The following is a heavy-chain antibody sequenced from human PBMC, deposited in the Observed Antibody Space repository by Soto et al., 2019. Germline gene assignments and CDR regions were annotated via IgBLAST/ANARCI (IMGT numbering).Heavy chain of an antibody. J-gene: IGHJ5*02. CDR3: ARRDGTTSGFVDA. D-gene: IGHD1-7*01. CDR2: IDGDTTQ. Sequence: QVQLVESGGGLVRPGGSLRLSCAASGFTFGDYFMSWIRQAPGKGLEWVSHIDGDTTQYYAESVKGRFTISRDSTKNSLYLHMDSLRAGDTAIYYCARRDGTTSGFVDAWGRGTLVTVSS. V-gene: IGHV3-11*01. CDR1: GFTFGDYF.